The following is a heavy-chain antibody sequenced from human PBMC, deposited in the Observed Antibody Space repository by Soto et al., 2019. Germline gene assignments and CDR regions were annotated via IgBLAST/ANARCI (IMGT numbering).Heavy chain of an antibody. V-gene: IGHV4-61*01. CDR1: GGSVRSGNHF. CDR3: ARGGEPLGYYGLDV. CDR2: MYYTGVT. J-gene: IGHJ6*02. Sequence: SETLSLTCSVSGGSVRSGNHFWNWIRQPPGRGLEWLGYMYYTGVTNYNPSLKSRVSMSVDTSKDQFSLNLTSLTAADTAVYYCARGGEPLGYYGLDVWGQGTTVTVSS.